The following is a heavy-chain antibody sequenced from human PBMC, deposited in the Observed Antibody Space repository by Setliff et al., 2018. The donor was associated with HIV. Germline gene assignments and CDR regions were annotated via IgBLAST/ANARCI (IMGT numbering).Heavy chain of an antibody. CDR3: ARGVQAQVVLMSYVKGRFDP. V-gene: IGHV4-30-2*01. J-gene: IGHJ5*02. CDR1: GGSIRSSGYS. D-gene: IGHD2-8*01. Sequence: SETLSLTCAVSGGSIRSSGYSWSWIRQPPGKGLEWIGYISQSGSTYYNPSPKSRVTISVDRSKNQFSLKLISLTAADTAKYFCARGVQAQVVLMSYVKGRFDPWGQGTQVTAPQ. CDR2: ISQSGST.